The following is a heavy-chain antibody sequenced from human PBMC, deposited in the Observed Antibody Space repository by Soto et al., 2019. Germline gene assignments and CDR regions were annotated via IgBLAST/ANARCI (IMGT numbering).Heavy chain of an antibody. CDR3: ARDKDEYYGSGSIVFGC. CDR1: VGTFTNYA. J-gene: IGHJ4*02. Sequence: QVQLVQSGAEVKKPGSSVKVSCKTSVGTFTNYAISWVRQAPGQGLEWMGEIIPVFGRGNYAQKFQGRVTITADESTNTANMELSSMRSEDTALYYCARDKDEYYGSGSIVFGCWGQGTLVTVAS. CDR2: IIPVFGRG. D-gene: IGHD3-10*01. V-gene: IGHV1-69*12.